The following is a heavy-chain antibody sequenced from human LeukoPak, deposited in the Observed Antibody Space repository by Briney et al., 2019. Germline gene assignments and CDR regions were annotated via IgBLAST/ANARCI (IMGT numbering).Heavy chain of an antibody. J-gene: IGHJ5*01. V-gene: IGHV4-59*08. CDR3: ARQYLYNWFDF. Sequence: SETLSLTCSVSGGSIGDDYWGWIRRSPGSGLEWIGYIYISETTTYNPSLEGRVTISVDKAKNQVTLKLRSVTAADTAVYYCARQYLYNWFDFWGQGTLVIVSS. CDR1: GGSIGDDY. CDR2: IYISETT.